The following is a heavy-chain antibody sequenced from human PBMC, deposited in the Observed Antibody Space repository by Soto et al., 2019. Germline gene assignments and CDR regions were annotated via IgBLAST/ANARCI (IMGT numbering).Heavy chain of an antibody. V-gene: IGHV3-23*01. Sequence: LRLSCAASGFTFSSCAMSWVRQAPGKGLEWVSSITAGGGSTFHADSVKGRFTISRDNSKNTLYLQMNSLRAEDTALYYCAKDEGTSWDSHLDSWGQGTLVTVSS. D-gene: IGHD6-13*01. J-gene: IGHJ4*02. CDR1: GFTFSSCA. CDR3: AKDEGTSWDSHLDS. CDR2: ITAGGGST.